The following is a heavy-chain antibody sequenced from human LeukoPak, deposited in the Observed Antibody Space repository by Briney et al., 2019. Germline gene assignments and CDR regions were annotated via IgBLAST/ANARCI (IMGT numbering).Heavy chain of an antibody. CDR3: ARGADY. CDR1: GFTFSSYA. V-gene: IGHV3-30*04. Sequence: GGSLRLSCTASGFTFSSYAMHWVRQAPGKGLEWVAVISYDGSNKYYADSVKGRFTISRDNSKNTLYLQMNSLRAEDTAVYYCARGADYWGQGTLVTVSS. CDR2: ISYDGSNK. J-gene: IGHJ4*02.